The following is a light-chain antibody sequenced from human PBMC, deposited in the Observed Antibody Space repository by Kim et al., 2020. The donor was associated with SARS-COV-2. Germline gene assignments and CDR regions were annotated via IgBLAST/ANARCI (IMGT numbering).Light chain of an antibody. V-gene: IGKV1-12*01. J-gene: IGKJ4*01. Sequence: DVQMTQSPSSVSASVGDRVTITCRASQSISNWLVWYQQKPGKAPKVLISDVSRLQSGVPSRFRGSGFGTEFTLTISSLHPDDFATYYCQQSSFFPLTFGGGTKVDIK. CDR2: DVS. CDR3: QQSSFFPLT. CDR1: QSISNW.